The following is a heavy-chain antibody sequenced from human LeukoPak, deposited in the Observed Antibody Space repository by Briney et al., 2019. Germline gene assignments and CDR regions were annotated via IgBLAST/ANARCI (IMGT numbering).Heavy chain of an antibody. CDR2: IYYSGTT. D-gene: IGHD3-22*01. J-gene: IGHJ4*02. Sequence: SETLSLTCTVSGGSISSYYWSWIRQPPGKGLEWIGYIYYSGTTNYNPSLKSRVTISVDTSKNQFSLKLSSVTAADTAVYYCARASYYYDSSGYYFDYWGQGTLVTVSS. CDR3: ARASYYYDSSGYYFDY. V-gene: IGHV4-59*01. CDR1: GGSISSYY.